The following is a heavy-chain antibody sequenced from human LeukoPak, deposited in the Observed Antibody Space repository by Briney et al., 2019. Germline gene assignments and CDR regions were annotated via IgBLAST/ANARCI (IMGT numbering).Heavy chain of an antibody. CDR2: IYYSGST. Sequence: SETLSLTCTVSGGSFSSSTYYWGWIRQPPGKGLEWIGSIYYSGSTYYNPSLKSRVTISVDTSKNQFSLNLSSVTAADTAVYYCASSGSYYYFDCWGQGILVTVSS. V-gene: IGHV4-39*07. D-gene: IGHD1-26*01. CDR1: GGSFSSSTYY. J-gene: IGHJ4*02. CDR3: ASSGSYYYFDC.